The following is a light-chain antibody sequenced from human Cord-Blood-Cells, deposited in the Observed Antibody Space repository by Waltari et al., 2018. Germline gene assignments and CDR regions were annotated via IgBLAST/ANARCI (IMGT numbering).Light chain of an antibody. CDR2: GAS. CDR1: QSVSST. CDR3: QQYNNWPPFT. Sequence: EIVMTQSPATLSVSPGERATLSCRASQSVSSTLAWYQQKPGQAPRPLIYGASTRATGIPAKFSGIGYGTEFTLTISSLQSEDFAVYYCQQYNNWPPFTFGPGTRVDIK. V-gene: IGKV3-15*01. J-gene: IGKJ3*01.